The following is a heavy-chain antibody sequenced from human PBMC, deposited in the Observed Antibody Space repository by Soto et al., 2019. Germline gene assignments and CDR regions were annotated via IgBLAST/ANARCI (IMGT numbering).Heavy chain of an antibody. CDR1: GGSISSGGYY. J-gene: IGHJ3*01. CDR3: ARVRWGWERDEDAFDL. D-gene: IGHD1-26*01. Sequence: VQLQESGPGLVKPSQTLSLTCTVSGGSISSGGYYWSWIRQHPGKGLEWVSTIRGSGLTTYYADSVKGRFTISRDNSKNTLFLQMNSLRAEDTAVYYCARVRWGWERDEDAFDLWGQGTMVTVSS. CDR2: IRGSGLTT. V-gene: IGHV3-23*01.